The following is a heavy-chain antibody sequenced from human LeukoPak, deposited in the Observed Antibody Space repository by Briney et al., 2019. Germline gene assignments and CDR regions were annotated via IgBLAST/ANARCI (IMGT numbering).Heavy chain of an antibody. J-gene: IGHJ4*02. CDR1: GYTFSDYY. V-gene: IGHV1-2*02. Sequence: ASVKVSCKASGYTFSDYYMHWVRQAPGRGLEWMGWINPNSGATGYSQKFQGRVTMTRDTSISTADMELNSLGSDDTAMYYCSRGSALNRAYSGYDPPFHYWGQGTLVAVSS. CDR3: SRGSALNRAYSGYDPPFHY. D-gene: IGHD5-12*01. CDR2: INPNSGAT.